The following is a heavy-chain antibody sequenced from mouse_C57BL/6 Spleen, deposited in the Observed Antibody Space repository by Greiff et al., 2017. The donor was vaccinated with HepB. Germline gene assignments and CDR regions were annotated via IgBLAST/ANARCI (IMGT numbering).Heavy chain of an antibody. CDR3: ARGYDGYYAMDY. J-gene: IGHJ4*01. Sequence: VQLQQSGAELVRPGTSVKLSCKASGYTFTSYWMHWVKQRPGQGLEWIGVIDPSDSYTNYNQKFKGKATLTVDTSSSTAYMQLSSLTSEDSAVYYCARGYDGYYAMDYWGQGTSVTVSS. CDR1: GYTFTSYW. D-gene: IGHD2-3*01. CDR2: IDPSDSYT. V-gene: IGHV1-59*01.